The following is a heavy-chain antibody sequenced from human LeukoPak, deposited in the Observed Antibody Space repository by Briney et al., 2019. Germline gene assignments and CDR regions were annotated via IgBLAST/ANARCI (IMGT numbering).Heavy chain of an antibody. CDR3: ARREQWLAPFDY. D-gene: IGHD6-19*01. V-gene: IGHV3-30-3*01. CDR2: ISYDGSNK. CDR1: GFTFSSYA. Sequence: GGSLRLSCAASGFTFSSYAMHWVRQAPGKGLEWVAVISYDGSNKYYADSVKGRFTISRDNSKNTLYLQMNSLRAEDTAVYYCARREQWLAPFDYWGQGTLVTVSS. J-gene: IGHJ4*02.